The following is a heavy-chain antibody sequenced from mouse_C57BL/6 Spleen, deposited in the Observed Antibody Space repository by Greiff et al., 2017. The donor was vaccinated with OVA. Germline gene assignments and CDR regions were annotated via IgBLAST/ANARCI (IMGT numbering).Heavy chain of an antibody. D-gene: IGHD4-1*01. Sequence: VKLVESGAELARPGASVKLSCKASGYTFTSYGISWVKQRTGQGLEWIGEIYPRSGNTYYNEKFKGKATLTADKSSSTAYMELRSLTSEDSAVYFCASWGGYFDVWGTGTTVTVSS. CDR2: IYPRSGNT. V-gene: IGHV1-81*01. CDR1: GYTFTSYG. CDR3: ASWGGYFDV. J-gene: IGHJ1*03.